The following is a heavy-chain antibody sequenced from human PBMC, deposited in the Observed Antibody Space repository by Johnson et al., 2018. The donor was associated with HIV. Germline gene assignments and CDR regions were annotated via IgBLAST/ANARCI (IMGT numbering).Heavy chain of an antibody. CDR3: AKDPYSRKDAFDI. CDR2: ISYDGSNK. V-gene: IGHV3-30-3*01. CDR1: GFTFSSYA. Sequence: QVQVVESGGGVVQPGRSLRLSCAASGFTFSSYAMHWVRQAPGKGLEWVAVISYDGSNKYYADSVKGRLTISRDNAKNSLYLQVNSLRAEDMTVYYCAKDPYSRKDAFDIWGQGTMVTVSS. D-gene: IGHD1-14*01. J-gene: IGHJ3*02.